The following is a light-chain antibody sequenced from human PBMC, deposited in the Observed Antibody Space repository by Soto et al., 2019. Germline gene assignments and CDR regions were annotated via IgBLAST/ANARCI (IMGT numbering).Light chain of an antibody. CDR2: SNR. CDR3: SSYSGTNNYV. J-gene: IGLJ1*01. V-gene: IGLV1-44*01. Sequence: QSVLTQPPSASGTPGQRVTISCSGSSSNIGSNTVNWYQQLPGTAPKVLMHSNRQRPSGVPDRFSGSKSGTSASLAISGLQSEDEADYYCSSYSGTNNYVFGTGTKVTVL. CDR1: SSNIGSNT.